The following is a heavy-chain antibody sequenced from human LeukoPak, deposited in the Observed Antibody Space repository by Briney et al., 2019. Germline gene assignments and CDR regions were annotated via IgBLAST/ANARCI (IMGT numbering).Heavy chain of an antibody. D-gene: IGHD2-8*01. CDR2: INHSGST. Sequence: SETLSLTCAVYGGSFSGYYWSWIRQPPGKGLEWIGEINHSGSTNYNPSLKSRVTISVATSKNQFSLKMTSVTTADTAVYYCARVASSVMDYWGQGILVTVSS. CDR3: ARVASSVMDY. CDR1: GGSFSGYY. V-gene: IGHV4-34*01. J-gene: IGHJ4*02.